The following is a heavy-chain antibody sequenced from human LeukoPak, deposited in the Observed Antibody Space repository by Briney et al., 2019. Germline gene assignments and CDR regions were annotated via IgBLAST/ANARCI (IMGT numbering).Heavy chain of an antibody. CDR3: AKGDKVVPAAFDY. CDR1: GFTFDDYA. D-gene: IGHD2-2*01. CDR2: ISWDGGST. V-gene: IGHV3-43D*03. Sequence: GGSLRLSCAASGFTFDDYAMHWVRQAPGKGLEWVSLISWDGGSTYYADSVKGRFTISRDNSKNTLYLQMNSLRAEDTAVYYCAKGDKVVPAAFDYWGQGTLVTVSS. J-gene: IGHJ4*02.